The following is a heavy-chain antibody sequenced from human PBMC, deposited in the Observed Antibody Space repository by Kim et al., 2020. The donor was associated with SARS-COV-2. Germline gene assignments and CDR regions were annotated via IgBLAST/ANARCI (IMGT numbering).Heavy chain of an antibody. J-gene: IGHJ4*02. V-gene: IGHV3-33*08. Sequence: GGSLRLSCTTSGFTFSNHGIHWVRQAPGKGLEWVAVIWFDGSQKYYGDSVEGRFTISRDNAKNTVYLRMNSLRAEDTAVYYCARDGRASLDYWGQGTLVTVSS. D-gene: IGHD1-26*01. CDR1: GFTFSNHG. CDR3: ARDGRASLDY. CDR2: IWFDGSQK.